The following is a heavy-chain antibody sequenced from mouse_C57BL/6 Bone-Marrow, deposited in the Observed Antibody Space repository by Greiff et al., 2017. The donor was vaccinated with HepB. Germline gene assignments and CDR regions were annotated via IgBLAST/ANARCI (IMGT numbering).Heavy chain of an antibody. CDR1: GFTFSNYW. CDR2: IRLKSDNYAT. Sequence: DVQLVESGGGLVQPGGSMKLSCVASGFTFSNYWMNWVRQSPEKGLEWVAQIRLKSDNYATHYAESVKGRFTISRDDSKSSVYLQMNNLRAEDTGIYYCTAAMDYWGQGTSVTVSS. CDR3: TAAMDY. J-gene: IGHJ4*01. V-gene: IGHV6-3*01.